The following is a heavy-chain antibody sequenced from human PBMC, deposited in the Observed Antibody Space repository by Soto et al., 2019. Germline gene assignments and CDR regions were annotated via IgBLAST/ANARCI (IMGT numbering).Heavy chain of an antibody. CDR2: IYPGDSDT. CDR1: GCRFTSYW. V-gene: IGHV5-51*01. CDR3: ARQREYCSGGSCHYYYGMDV. J-gene: IGHJ6*02. D-gene: IGHD2-15*01. Sequence: LGQSMKISGKGSGCRFTSYWVGWVLQMPGKRLAWMGIIYPGDSDTRYSPSFQGQVTISADKSISTAYLQWSSLKASDTAMYYCARQREYCSGGSCHYYYGMDVWGQGTTVTVSS.